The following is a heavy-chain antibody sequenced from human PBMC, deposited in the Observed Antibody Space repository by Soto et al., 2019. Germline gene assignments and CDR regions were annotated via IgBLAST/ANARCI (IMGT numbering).Heavy chain of an antibody. V-gene: IGHV4-30-4*01. J-gene: IGHJ4*02. CDR1: GGSISSGDYY. Sequence: LCGGSISSGDYYWSWIRQPPGKGLEWIGYIYYSGSTYYNPSLKSRVTISVDTSKNQFSLKLSSVTAADTAVYYCARVRNWNSDYWGQGTLVTVSS. CDR3: ARVRNWNSDY. D-gene: IGHD1-1*01. CDR2: IYYSGST.